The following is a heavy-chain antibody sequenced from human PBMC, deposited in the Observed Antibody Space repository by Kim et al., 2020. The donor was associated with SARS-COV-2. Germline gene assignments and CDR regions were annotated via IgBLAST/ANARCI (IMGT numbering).Heavy chain of an antibody. J-gene: IGHJ4*02. CDR2: ISGSGDNT. Sequence: GGSLRLSCAASGFTFSSYAMSWVRQAPGKGLEWVSVISGSGDNTCYADSVKGRFTISRDNSKNTLYLQMNSLRAEDTAVYYCAKSTFDIVVVPAGPDLDYWGQGTLVTVSS. D-gene: IGHD2-2*01. CDR1: GFTFSSYA. CDR3: AKSTFDIVVVPAGPDLDY. V-gene: IGHV3-23*01.